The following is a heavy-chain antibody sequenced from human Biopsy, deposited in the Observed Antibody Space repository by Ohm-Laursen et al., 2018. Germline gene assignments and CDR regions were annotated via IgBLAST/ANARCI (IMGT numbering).Heavy chain of an antibody. CDR3: ARDRGYYSDRTVPGYFDL. CDR2: VYYTGST. J-gene: IGHJ2*01. Sequence: GTLSLTCSVSGDSISSYYWSWIRQPPGKGLQWIGYVYYTGSTDYNPSLQSRVTISVDTSKNHLSLRLRSVTPADTAIYYCARDRGYYSDRTVPGYFDLWGRGTLVTVSS. V-gene: IGHV4-59*01. CDR1: GDSISSYY. D-gene: IGHD3-22*01.